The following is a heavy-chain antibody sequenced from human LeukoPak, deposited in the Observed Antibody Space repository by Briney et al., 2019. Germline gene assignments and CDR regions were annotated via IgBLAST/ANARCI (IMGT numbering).Heavy chain of an antibody. D-gene: IGHD2-15*01. CDR3: AACSGGSCYGGYFDY. CDR2: IYYSGST. J-gene: IGHJ4*02. Sequence: SETLSLTCTVSGGSISSYYWSWIRQPPGKGLEWIGYIYYSGSTNYNPSLKSRVTISVDTSKNQSSLKLSSVTAADTAVYYCAACSGGSCYGGYFDYWGQGTLVTVSS. V-gene: IGHV4-59*01. CDR1: GGSISSYY.